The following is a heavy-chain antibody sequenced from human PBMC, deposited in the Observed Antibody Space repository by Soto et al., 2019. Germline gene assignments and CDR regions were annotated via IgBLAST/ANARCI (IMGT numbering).Heavy chain of an antibody. V-gene: IGHV3-23*01. CDR2: ISGSGGST. D-gene: IGHD4-17*01. CDR1: GLNFSSYA. CDR3: AKDWDYGDYYFDY. Sequence: GVSMIVSCAASGLNFSSYAMSWVSQTPGKGLEWVSAISGSGGSTYYADSVKGRFTISRDNSKNTLYLQMNSLRAEDTAVYYCAKDWDYGDYYFDYWGQGTLVTVSS. J-gene: IGHJ4*02.